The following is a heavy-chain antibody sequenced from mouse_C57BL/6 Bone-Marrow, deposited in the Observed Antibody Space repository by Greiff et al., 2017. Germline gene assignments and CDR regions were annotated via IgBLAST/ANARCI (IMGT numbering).Heavy chain of an antibody. Sequence: QVQLHQSGAELVKPGASVKLSCKASGYTFTSYWMQWVKQRPGQGLEWIGEIDPSDSYTNYNQKFKGKATLTVDTSSSTAYMQLSSLTSEDSAVYYCARESIITTVVAYYWGQGTTLTVSS. CDR2: IDPSDSYT. D-gene: IGHD1-1*01. J-gene: IGHJ2*01. V-gene: IGHV1-50*01. CDR3: ARESIITTVVAYY. CDR1: GYTFTSYW.